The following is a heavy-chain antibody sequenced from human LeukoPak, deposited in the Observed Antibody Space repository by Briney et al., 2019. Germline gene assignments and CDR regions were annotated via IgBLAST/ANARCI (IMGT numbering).Heavy chain of an antibody. J-gene: IGHJ4*02. CDR1: GFTFSSYSMN. Sequence: GSLRLSCAASGFTFSSYSMNWVRQAPGKGLEWVGSIYYSGSTYYNPSLKSRVTISVDTSKNQFSLNLSSVTAADTAVYYCARFFSGSFYYWGQGTLVTVSS. V-gene: IGHV4-59*05. CDR2: IYYSGST. D-gene: IGHD1-26*01. CDR3: ARFFSGSFYY.